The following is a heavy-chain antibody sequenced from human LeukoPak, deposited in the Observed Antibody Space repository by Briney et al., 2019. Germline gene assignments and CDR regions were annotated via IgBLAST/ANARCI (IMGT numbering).Heavy chain of an antibody. CDR2: ISWNSGSI. CDR1: GFTFDDYA. V-gene: IGHV3-9*01. Sequence: PGGSLRLSCAASGFTFDDYAMHWVRQAPGKGLEWVSGISWNSGSIGYADSVKGRFTISRDNAKNSLYLQMNSLRAEDTALYYCAKAPDTVTTTQPRYYYYGMDVWGQGTTVTVSS. D-gene: IGHD4-17*01. CDR3: AKAPDTVTTTQPRYYYYGMDV. J-gene: IGHJ6*02.